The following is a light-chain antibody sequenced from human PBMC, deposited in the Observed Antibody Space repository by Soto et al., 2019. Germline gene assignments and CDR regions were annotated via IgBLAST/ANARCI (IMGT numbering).Light chain of an antibody. CDR1: QSISDN. V-gene: IGKV3-15*01. Sequence: EVLMTQSPDTLYVSPGERVTLSCRASQSISDNLAWYQQKPGQGPRLLVYRASTSTLGIPARFSGSESGTEFTLTISSLQSEDFAVYYCQQYNIWPITFGQVTRLEIK. J-gene: IGKJ5*01. CDR3: QQYNIWPIT. CDR2: RAS.